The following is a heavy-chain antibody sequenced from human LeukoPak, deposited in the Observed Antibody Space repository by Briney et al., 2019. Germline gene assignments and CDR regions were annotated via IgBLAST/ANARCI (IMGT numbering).Heavy chain of an antibody. Sequence: SVKVSCKASGGTFSSYAISWVRQAPGQGLEWMGGIIPIFGTANYAQKFQGRVTITADESTSTAYMELSSLRSEDTAVYYCAKPYSNGPNGHFDYWGQGTLVTVSS. D-gene: IGHD6-25*01. CDR2: IIPIFGTA. CDR3: AKPYSNGPNGHFDY. V-gene: IGHV1-69*13. CDR1: GGTFSSYA. J-gene: IGHJ4*02.